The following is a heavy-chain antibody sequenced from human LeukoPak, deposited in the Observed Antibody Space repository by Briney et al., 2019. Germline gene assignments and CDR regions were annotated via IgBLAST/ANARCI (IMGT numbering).Heavy chain of an antibody. J-gene: IGHJ4*02. V-gene: IGHV3-30*02. D-gene: IGHD2-2*01. CDR2: IRYDGSNK. CDR1: GFTFSSYG. Sequence: GGSLRLSCAASGFTFSSYGMHWVRQAPGKGLEWVAFIRYDGSNKYYADSVKGRFTIFRDNSKNTLYLQMNSLRAEDTAVYYCAKDRPYCSSTSCPRGELDYWGQGTLVTVSS. CDR3: AKDRPYCSSTSCPRGELDY.